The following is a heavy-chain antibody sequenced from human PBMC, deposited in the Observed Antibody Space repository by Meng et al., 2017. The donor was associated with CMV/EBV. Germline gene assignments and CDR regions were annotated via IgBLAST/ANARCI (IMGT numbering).Heavy chain of an antibody. CDR1: GFTFSNYE. Sequence: GGSLRLSCAASGFTFSNYEMNWVRQAPGKGLEWISYISSSGSTTYYADSMKGRFTISRDNAHNSLYLQMNSLRAEDTAIYYCVRGPTGGFDYWGQGTLVTVSS. J-gene: IGHJ4*02. CDR2: ISSSGSTT. V-gene: IGHV3-48*03. CDR3: VRGPTGGFDY. D-gene: IGHD3-10*01.